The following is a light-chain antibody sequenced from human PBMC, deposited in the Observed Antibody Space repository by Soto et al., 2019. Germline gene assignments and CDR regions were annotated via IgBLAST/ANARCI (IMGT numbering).Light chain of an antibody. CDR1: QGISSN. V-gene: IGKV1-9*01. Sequence: QFTHSPSSISESVVDRVTITFRSGQGISSNLALYQQKPGRAPKLLIFGASTLQSGVPSRFSGSGSGTDLPLTISSLQPEDFATYFCQQFRRCGQGTK. CDR3: QQFRR. CDR2: GAS. J-gene: IGKJ1*01.